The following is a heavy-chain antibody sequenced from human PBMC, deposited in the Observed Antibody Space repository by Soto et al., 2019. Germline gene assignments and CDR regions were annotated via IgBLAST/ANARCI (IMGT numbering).Heavy chain of an antibody. CDR1: GFSLNTYGVG. Sequence: QITLKESGPTLVKPTQTLTLTCTFSGFSLNTYGVGVGWIRQPPGKALEWLALIYWDDDKRYSPSLKSRLTITKDISKNQVVLTMTNMDPVDTVTYYCARALGSWGAYYFDYWGQGTLVTVSS. D-gene: IGHD3-16*01. CDR3: ARALGSWGAYYFDY. V-gene: IGHV2-5*02. CDR2: IYWDDDK. J-gene: IGHJ4*02.